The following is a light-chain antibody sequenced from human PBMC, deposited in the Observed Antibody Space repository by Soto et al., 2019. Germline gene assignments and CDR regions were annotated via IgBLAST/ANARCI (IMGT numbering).Light chain of an antibody. CDR1: QSVSSDY. J-gene: IGKJ1*01. CDR2: GAS. Sequence: IVLTQSPGTLSLSPGERASVSCRASQSVSSDYLAWYQQKPGQAPRLLIYGASSRATGIPDRFSGSGSGTDFALTINRLEPDDFAVYYCQQYGKSPLMFGQGTRVEIK. CDR3: QQYGKSPLM. V-gene: IGKV3-20*01.